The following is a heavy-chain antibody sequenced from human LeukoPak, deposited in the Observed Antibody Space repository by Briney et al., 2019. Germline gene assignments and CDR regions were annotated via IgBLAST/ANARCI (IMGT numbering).Heavy chain of an antibody. J-gene: IGHJ6*03. Sequence: PSETLSLTCTVSGGSISSTIYYWGWIRQPPGKGLEWIGNIYYSGSTYYNPSLKSRVTISVDTSKNQFSLKLSSVTAADTAVYYCARDPPRGYSYGSPEYMDVWGKGTTVTVSS. CDR2: IYYSGST. D-gene: IGHD5-18*01. CDR3: ARDPPRGYSYGSPEYMDV. CDR1: GGSISSTIYY. V-gene: IGHV4-39*07.